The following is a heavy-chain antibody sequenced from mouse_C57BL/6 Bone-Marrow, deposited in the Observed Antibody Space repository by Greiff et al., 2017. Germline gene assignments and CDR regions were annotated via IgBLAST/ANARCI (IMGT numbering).Heavy chain of an antibody. Sequence: VQLQQPGAELVKPGASVKLSCKASGYTFTSYWMQWVKQRPGQGLEWIGEIDPSDGYTNYNQKFKGKATLTVDTSSSTAYMRRSSLTSEDSADYYCAREGITYAMDYWGQGTSVTVSS. J-gene: IGHJ4*01. CDR3: AREGITYAMDY. CDR2: IDPSDGYT. V-gene: IGHV1-50*01. CDR1: GYTFTSYW.